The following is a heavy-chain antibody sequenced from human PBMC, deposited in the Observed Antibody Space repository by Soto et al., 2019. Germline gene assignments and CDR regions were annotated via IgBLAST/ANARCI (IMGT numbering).Heavy chain of an antibody. CDR1: GGTFSSYA. D-gene: IGHD2-2*01. CDR2: IITIFGTA. CDR3: GRYGGNCISTRRYPWFFP. J-gene: IGHJ5*02. Sequence: QVQLVQSGAEVKKPGSSVKVSCKASGGTFSSYAISWVRQAPGQGLEWMGGIITIFGTANYAQKFQGRVTITAVESTSTVYMKRSILRSEDSSLYYCGRYGGNCISTRRYPWFFPWVQGTLVTVS. V-gene: IGHV1-69*12.